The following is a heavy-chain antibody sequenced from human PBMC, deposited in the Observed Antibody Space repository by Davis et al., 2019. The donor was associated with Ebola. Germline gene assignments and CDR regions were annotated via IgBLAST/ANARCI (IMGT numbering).Heavy chain of an antibody. CDR1: GSPIPGYH. CDR3: ARDSKYGSGYYIWD. V-gene: IGHV4-4*07. J-gene: IGHJ4*02. D-gene: IGHD6-19*01. CDR2: IHSSGSS. Sequence: MPSDTLSPTCPVPGSPIPGYHWSWTRQPAGKGLEWIGRIHSSGSSKYNPSLKSRVTMSVDTSKNQFTLKRISITAADTAVYYCARDSKYGSGYYIWDWGQGTLVTVSS.